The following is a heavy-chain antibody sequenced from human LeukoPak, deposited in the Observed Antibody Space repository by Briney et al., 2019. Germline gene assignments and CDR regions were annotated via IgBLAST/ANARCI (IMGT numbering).Heavy chain of an antibody. Sequence: ASVKVSCKASGYTFTSYGISWVRQAPGQGLEWMGWISAYNGNTNYAQKLQGRVTMTTDTSTSTAYMELRSLRSDDPAVYYCARARRPQWLRPLGVFEIGGQGTRVPVSS. CDR2: ISAYNGNT. CDR1: GYTFTSYG. CDR3: ARARRPQWLRPLGVFEI. V-gene: IGHV1-18*01. J-gene: IGHJ3*02. D-gene: IGHD5-12*01.